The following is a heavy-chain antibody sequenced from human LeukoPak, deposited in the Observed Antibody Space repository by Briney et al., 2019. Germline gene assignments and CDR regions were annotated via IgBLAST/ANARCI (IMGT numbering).Heavy chain of an antibody. D-gene: IGHD6-19*01. CDR3: AKGRSGWVYDY. CDR2: ISGSGDST. CDR1: GFTFSSYA. V-gene: IGHV3-23*01. J-gene: IGHJ4*02. Sequence: GGSLRLSCAASGFTFSSYAMSWVRQAPGKGLEWVSAISGSGDSTFYADSVKGRFTIPRDNSKTTLYLQMNSLRADDTAVYYCAKGRSGWVYDYWGQGTLVTVSS.